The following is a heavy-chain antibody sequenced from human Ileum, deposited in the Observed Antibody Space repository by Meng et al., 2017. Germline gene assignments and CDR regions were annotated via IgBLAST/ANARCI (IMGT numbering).Heavy chain of an antibody. CDR3: ARGVVSGSHYNTY. CDR1: GRSISSSIW. D-gene: IGHD3-10*01. CDR2: IHHSGTT. Sequence: QVQLPESRPGLVKPAWTLSLTFAVTGRSISSSIWWSWDRQPPEKGREWIGEIHHSGTTNYSPSLKSRLTISVDKSKNQFSLKLQSVTAADTAVYFCARGVVSGSHYNTYWGQGILVTVSS. J-gene: IGHJ4*02. V-gene: IGHV4-4*01.